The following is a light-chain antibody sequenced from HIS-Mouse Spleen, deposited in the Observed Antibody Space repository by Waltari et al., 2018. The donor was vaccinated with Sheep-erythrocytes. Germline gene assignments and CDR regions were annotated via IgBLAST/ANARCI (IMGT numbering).Light chain of an antibody. CDR2: KAS. CDR1: QSISCW. V-gene: IGKV1-5*03. J-gene: IGKJ4*01. Sequence: DIQMTQAPSTLSAPVGDRVTITCRASQSISCWLAWYQQKPGKAPKLLFYKASSLESGVPSRFSGSGSGTEFTLTISSLQPDDFATYYCQQYNSYPLTFGGGTKVGIK. CDR3: QQYNSYPLT.